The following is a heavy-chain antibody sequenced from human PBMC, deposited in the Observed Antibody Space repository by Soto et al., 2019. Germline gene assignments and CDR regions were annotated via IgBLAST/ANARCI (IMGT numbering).Heavy chain of an antibody. CDR3: ARWWSGSRQGFDP. CDR2: IYYSGST. D-gene: IGHD3-3*01. J-gene: IGHJ5*02. CDR1: GGFISSGDYY. V-gene: IGHV4-31*03. Sequence: QVQLQESGPGLVKPSQTLSLTCTVSGGFISSGDYYWNRIRQHPGKGLEWIGYIYYSGSTYYNPSLKSRVTISVDTSKNQFSLKLSSVTAADTAVYYCARWWSGSRQGFDPWGQGTLVTVSS.